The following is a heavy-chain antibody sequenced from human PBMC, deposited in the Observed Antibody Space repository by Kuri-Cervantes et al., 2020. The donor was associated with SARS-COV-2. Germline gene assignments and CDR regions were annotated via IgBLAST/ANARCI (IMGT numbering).Heavy chain of an antibody. V-gene: IGHV4-34*01. CDR1: GGSFSGYY. Sequence: SETLSLTCAVYGGSFSGYYWSWIRQPPGKGLEWIGEINHSGSTNYNPSLKSRVTISVDTSKNQFSLKLSYVTAADTAVYYCAREPVFYYYYMDVWGKGTTVTVSS. J-gene: IGHJ6*03. D-gene: IGHD1-14*01. CDR2: INHSGST. CDR3: AREPVFYYYYMDV.